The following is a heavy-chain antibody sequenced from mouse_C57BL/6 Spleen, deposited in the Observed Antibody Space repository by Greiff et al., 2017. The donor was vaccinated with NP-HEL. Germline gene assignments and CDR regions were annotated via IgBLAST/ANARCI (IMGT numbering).Heavy chain of an antibody. CDR2: IYPGDGDT. CDR3: ARLNYYGRAYYAMDY. V-gene: IGHV1-82*01. CDR1: GYAFSSSW. Sequence: VQRVESGPELVKPGASVKISCKASGYAFSSSWMNWVKQRPGKGLEWIGRIYPGDGDTNYNGKFKGKATLTADKSSSTAYMQLSSLTSEDSAVYFCARLNYYGRAYYAMDYWGQGTSVTVSS. D-gene: IGHD1-1*01. J-gene: IGHJ4*01.